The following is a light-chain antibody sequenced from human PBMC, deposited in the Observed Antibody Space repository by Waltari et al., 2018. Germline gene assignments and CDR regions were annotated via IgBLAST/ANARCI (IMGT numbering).Light chain of an antibody. CDR1: QSVSSN. V-gene: IGKV3-15*01. Sequence: EIVMTQSPATLSVSPGERATISCRASQSVSSNLAWYQQKPGQAPRLLIYGASTRATGIPARFSGSVSVTEFTLTISSFQSEDFAVYYCQQYNNWPRTFGQGTKVEIK. J-gene: IGKJ1*01. CDR3: QQYNNWPRT. CDR2: GAS.